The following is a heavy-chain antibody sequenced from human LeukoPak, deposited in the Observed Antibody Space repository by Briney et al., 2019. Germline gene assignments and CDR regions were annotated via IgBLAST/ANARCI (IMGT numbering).Heavy chain of an antibody. D-gene: IGHD5-12*01. CDR3: ARGTKTGYTGYDWNY. Sequence: PSETLSLTCTVSGGSISSYYWSWIRQPPGKGLEWIGYIYYSGSTSYNPSLKSRVTISVDTSSNQFSLMLSSVTAADTAVYYCARGTKTGYTGYDWNYWGQGSLVTVPS. CDR2: IYYSGST. J-gene: IGHJ4*02. V-gene: IGHV4-59*01. CDR1: GGSISSYY.